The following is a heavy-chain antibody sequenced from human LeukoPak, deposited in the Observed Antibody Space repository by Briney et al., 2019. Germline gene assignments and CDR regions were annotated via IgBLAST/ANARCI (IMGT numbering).Heavy chain of an antibody. V-gene: IGHV1-18*01. Sequence: ASVKVSRKASGYTFTSYGISWVRQAPGQGREGMGWISAYNGNTNYAQNLQCRVTMTTDTSTSTDYMELRSVRSDDTAVYYCARVRGAVKEAFDIWGQGTMVTVSS. J-gene: IGHJ3*02. CDR1: GYTFTSYG. CDR2: ISAYNGNT. D-gene: IGHD6-19*01. CDR3: ARVRGAVKEAFDI.